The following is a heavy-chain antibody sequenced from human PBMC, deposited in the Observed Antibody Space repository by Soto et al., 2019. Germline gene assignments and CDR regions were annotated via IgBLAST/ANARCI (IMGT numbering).Heavy chain of an antibody. V-gene: IGHV3-30-3*01. CDR1: GFTFSNYA. Sequence: GVSLRLSCAASGFTFSNYAMNWVRQAPGKGLEWVAVISYDGSNKYYADSVKGRFTISRDNSKNTLYLQMNSLRAEDTAVYYCVKDLMIYDYVWESYGYEAFEMWGRGTMVTVSS. CDR3: VKDLMIYDYVWESYGYEAFEM. D-gene: IGHD3-16*01. CDR2: ISYDGSNK. J-gene: IGHJ3*02.